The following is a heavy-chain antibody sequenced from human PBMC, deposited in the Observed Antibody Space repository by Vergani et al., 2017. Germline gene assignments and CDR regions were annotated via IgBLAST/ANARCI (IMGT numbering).Heavy chain of an antibody. CDR3: ARHTTYTDS. CDR1: NSSINSNYY. V-gene: IGHV5-51*01. CDR2: IYPADSDT. J-gene: IGHJ4*02. Sequence: VQLQESGPGLVQPAETLSLTCVVSNSSINSNYYWGWIRQSPGKRLEWMGIIYPADSDTRYSPSFQGQVTISADKSISTAFLQWDSLKASDTALYYCARHTTYTDSWGQGTLVTVSS. D-gene: IGHD1-1*01.